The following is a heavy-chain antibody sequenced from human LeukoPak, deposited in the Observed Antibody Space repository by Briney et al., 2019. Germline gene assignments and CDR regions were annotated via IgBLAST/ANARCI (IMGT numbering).Heavy chain of an antibody. D-gene: IGHD5-18*01. CDR3: ARLNGYSYALRAYYYGMDV. V-gene: IGHV4-59*01. CDR2: IYYSGST. J-gene: IGHJ6*04. CDR1: GGSISSYY. Sequence: SETLSLTCTVPGGSISSYYWSWIRQPPGKGLEWIGYIYYSGSTNYNPSLKSRVTISVDTSKNQFSLKLSSVTAADTAVYYCARLNGYSYALRAYYYGMDVWGKGTTVTVSS.